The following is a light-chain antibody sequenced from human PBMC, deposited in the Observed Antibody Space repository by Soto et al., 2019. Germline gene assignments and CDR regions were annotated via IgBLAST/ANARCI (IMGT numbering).Light chain of an antibody. V-gene: IGKV1-39*01. Sequence: DIQMTQSPSSLSASVGDRVTITCRASQSIRSYLYWYQQKPGKAPKLLIYAASSLQSGVPSRFSGSGSARDITLTISTLKPEGLATYYCQQSYSTLWTFGQRNVVEIK. CDR2: AAS. CDR1: QSIRSY. CDR3: QQSYSTLWT. J-gene: IGKJ1*01.